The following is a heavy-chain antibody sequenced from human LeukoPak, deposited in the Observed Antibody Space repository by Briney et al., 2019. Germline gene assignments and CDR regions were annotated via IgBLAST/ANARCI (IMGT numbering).Heavy chain of an antibody. CDR2: IKQDGIEK. Sequence: PGGSLRLSCSASEFTFSDYWMTWVRQAPGKGLEWVANIKQDGIEKNYVDSVKGRFTISRDNAKNSLYLQMNSLRAEDTALYYCARATGWYPDFWGQGTLVTVSS. J-gene: IGHJ4*02. V-gene: IGHV3-7*01. CDR3: ARATGWYPDF. D-gene: IGHD6-19*01. CDR1: EFTFSDYW.